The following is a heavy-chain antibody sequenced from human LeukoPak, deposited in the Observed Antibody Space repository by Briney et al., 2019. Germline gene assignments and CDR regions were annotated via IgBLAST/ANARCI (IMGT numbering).Heavy chain of an antibody. CDR1: GYTFTSYD. V-gene: IGHV1-8*01. CDR2: MNPNSGNT. CDR3: AREYMTTVTENWFDP. D-gene: IGHD4-17*01. J-gene: IGHJ5*02. Sequence: ASVKVSCKASGYTFTSYDINWVRQATGQGLEWMGWMNPNSGNTGYAQKFQGWVTMTRDTSISTAYMELSRLRSDDTAVYYCAREYMTTVTENWFDPWGQGTLVTVSS.